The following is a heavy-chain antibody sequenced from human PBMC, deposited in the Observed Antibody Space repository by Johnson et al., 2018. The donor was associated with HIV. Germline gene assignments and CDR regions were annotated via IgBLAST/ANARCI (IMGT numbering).Heavy chain of an antibody. CDR3: ARAYSYGAFDI. J-gene: IGHJ3*02. Sequence: VQLVESGGGLVQPGGSLRLSCASGFTVSTNYMSWVRQAPGKGLEWVSVIYSGDTTYYADSVKGRFTISRDNSQNTLYLQMNSLRAEDTAVYYCARAYSYGAFDIWGLGTKVTVSS. V-gene: IGHV3-66*01. CDR1: GFTVSTNY. CDR2: IYSGDTT. D-gene: IGHD5-18*01.